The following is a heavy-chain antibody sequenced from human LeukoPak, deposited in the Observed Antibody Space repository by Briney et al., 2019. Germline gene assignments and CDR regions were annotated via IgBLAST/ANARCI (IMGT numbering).Heavy chain of an antibody. Sequence: GGSLRLSCAASGFTFSNAWMSWVRQAPGKGLEWVSVIYSGGSTYYADSVKGRFTISRDTSKNTLYLQMNSLRAEDTAVYYCARDHGWNFDYWGQGTLVTVSS. CDR1: GFTFSNAW. CDR2: IYSGGST. D-gene: IGHD6-19*01. V-gene: IGHV3-66*02. CDR3: ARDHGWNFDY. J-gene: IGHJ4*02.